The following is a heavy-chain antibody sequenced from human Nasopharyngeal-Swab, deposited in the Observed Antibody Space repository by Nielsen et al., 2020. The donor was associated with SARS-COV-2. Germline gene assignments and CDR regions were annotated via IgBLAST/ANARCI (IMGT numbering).Heavy chain of an antibody. V-gene: IGHV3-30*04. D-gene: IGHD3-16*02. CDR2: ISYDGSNK. Sequence: GRSLRLSCAASGFTFSSYAMHWVRQAPGKGLEWVAVISYDGSNKYYADSVKGRFTISRDNSKNTLYLQMNSLRAEDTAVYYCARDHDDYVWGSYRYDAFDIWGQGTMVTVSS. CDR3: ARDHDDYVWGSYRYDAFDI. CDR1: GFTFSSYA. J-gene: IGHJ3*02.